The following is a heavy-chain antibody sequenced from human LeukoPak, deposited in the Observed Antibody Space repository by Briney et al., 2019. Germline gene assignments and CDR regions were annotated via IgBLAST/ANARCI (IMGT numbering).Heavy chain of an antibody. Sequence: PGRSLRLSCAASGFTFNDYAMHWVRQAPGKGLEWVSGISWSSGSIGYADSVKGRFTISRGNAKNSLYLQMNSLRAEDTALYYCAKDRYTDYYYGMDVWGQGAPVTVSS. J-gene: IGHJ6*02. D-gene: IGHD1-14*01. CDR1: GFTFNDYA. CDR2: ISWSSGSI. V-gene: IGHV3-9*01. CDR3: AKDRYTDYYYGMDV.